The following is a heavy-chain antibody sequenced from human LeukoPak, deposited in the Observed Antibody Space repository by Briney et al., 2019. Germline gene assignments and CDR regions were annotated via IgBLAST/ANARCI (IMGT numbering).Heavy chain of an antibody. CDR3: AKGITFGGVIVPMAFDY. V-gene: IGHV3-21*04. CDR1: GFTFSDYS. J-gene: IGHJ4*02. D-gene: IGHD3-16*02. Sequence: GGSLRLSCAASGFTFSDYSMNWVRQAPGKGLEWVSSISSSSSYIYYADSVRGRFTISRDNAKNSLYLQMNSLRAEDMALYYCAKGITFGGVIVPMAFDYWGQGTLVTVSS. CDR2: ISSSSSYI.